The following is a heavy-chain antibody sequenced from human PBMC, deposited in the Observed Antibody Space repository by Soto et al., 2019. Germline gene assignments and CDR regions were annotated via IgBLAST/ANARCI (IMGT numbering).Heavy chain of an antibody. J-gene: IGHJ6*02. V-gene: IGHV3-53*01. CDR3: AREEGRAYIFGYVMDV. D-gene: IGHD5-18*01. CDR1: GFTVRTNF. Sequence: HPGGSLRLSCAASGFTVRTNFMNWVRQAPGKGLERVSIIYNGGRPDYADSVKGRFTVSRDDSKNTLYLQMNSLRVEDTGVYYCAREEGRAYIFGYVMDVWGQGTTATV. CDR2: IYNGGRP.